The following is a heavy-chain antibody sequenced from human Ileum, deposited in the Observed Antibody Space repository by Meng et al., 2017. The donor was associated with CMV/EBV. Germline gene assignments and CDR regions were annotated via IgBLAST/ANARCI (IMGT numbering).Heavy chain of an antibody. CDR3: VRASITMIDY. J-gene: IGHJ4*02. Sequence: QLQLQESGPGLVKPSATLSRTCTVSGGSISSSDYFWGWIRQPPKGLEWVASITYSGTTYYNPSLKSRVTMSVDTSKNQFSLKLNSVTAADTAVYYCVRASITMIDYWGQGTLVTVSS. CDR1: GGSISSSDYF. D-gene: IGHD3-22*01. CDR2: ITYSGTT. V-gene: IGHV4-39*07.